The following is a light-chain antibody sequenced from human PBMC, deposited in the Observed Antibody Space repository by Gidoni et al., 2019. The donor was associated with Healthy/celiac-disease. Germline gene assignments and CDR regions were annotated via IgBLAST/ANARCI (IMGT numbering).Light chain of an antibody. CDR2: GTS. CDR1: SSNIGAGYD. CDR3: QSYDSSLSGVV. V-gene: IGLV1-40*01. J-gene: IGLJ2*01. Sequence: QSVLTQPPSVSGAPGQRVTISCTGSSSNIGAGYDVHWYQQLPGTAPKLLIYGTSNRPSGVPDRFSGSKSGTSASLAITGLQAEDEADYYCQSYDSSLSGVVFGGWTKLTV.